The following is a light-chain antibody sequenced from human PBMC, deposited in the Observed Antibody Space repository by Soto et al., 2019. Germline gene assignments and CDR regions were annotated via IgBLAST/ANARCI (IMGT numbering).Light chain of an antibody. V-gene: IGLV2-14*01. CDR1: STDVGGYNA. Sequence: HSVLSEPASVSGSAGQTITISCTGTSTDVGGYNAVSWYQHHPGKAPKLIIYEVTHRPSGVSDRFSASRSGNTASLTISGLQAEDEADYYCNSFRVSHLYVFGTGTKVTVL. CDR2: EVT. J-gene: IGLJ1*01. CDR3: NSFRVSHLYV.